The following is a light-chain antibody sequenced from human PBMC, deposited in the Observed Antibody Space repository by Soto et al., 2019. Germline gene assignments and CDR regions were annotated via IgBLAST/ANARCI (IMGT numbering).Light chain of an antibody. CDR2: RNY. V-gene: IGLV1-47*01. Sequence: QSALTQPPSASGTPGQRVTISCSGSSSNLGRNYVDWYQQLPGTAPKVLMSRNYHRPSGVPDRFSGSKSGTSASLAISEFRPEDEGDYYCASWDDSLSGYVFXTGTKVTVL. J-gene: IGLJ1*01. CDR3: ASWDDSLSGYV. CDR1: SSNLGRNY.